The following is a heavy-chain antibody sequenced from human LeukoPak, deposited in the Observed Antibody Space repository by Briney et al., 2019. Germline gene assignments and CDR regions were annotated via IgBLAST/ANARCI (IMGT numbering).Heavy chain of an antibody. V-gene: IGHV1-2*02. D-gene: IGHD3-16*01. CDR3: AREAGDNTYNV. CDR2: MNPKTGET. J-gene: IGHJ3*01. Sequence: GASVKVSCKASGYTFTDFYMHWVRQAPGQGLEWLGWMNPKTGETRYGQNFQGRVTMTRDTSITTAYMELSSLRSADTAVYYCAREAGDNTYNVWGQGTMVTVS. CDR1: GYTFTDFY.